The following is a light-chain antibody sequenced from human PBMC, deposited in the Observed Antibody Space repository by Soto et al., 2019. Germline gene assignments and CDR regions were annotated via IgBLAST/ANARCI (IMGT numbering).Light chain of an antibody. CDR2: DVS. Sequence: QSALAQPASVSGSPGQSITISCTGTSRDVGGYNFVSWYQQHPGKAPKIMIYDVSSRPSGVSNRFSGSKSGNTASLTISGLQAEDEADYYCTSYTSTSTLVFGGGTQLTVL. CDR3: TSYTSTSTLV. V-gene: IGLV2-14*01. CDR1: SRDVGGYNF. J-gene: IGLJ2*01.